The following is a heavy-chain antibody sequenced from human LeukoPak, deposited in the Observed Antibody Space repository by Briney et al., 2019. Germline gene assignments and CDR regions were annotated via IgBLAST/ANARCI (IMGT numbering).Heavy chain of an antibody. Sequence: GGSLRLSCAASGFTFSSYALIWVRQAPGKGLEWVSYISSTGTSIYYADSVKGRFTISRGNAKNSLYLQMNSLRAEDTAVYYCAADPDLGYCSGGSCYIYYYYGMDVWGQGTTVTVSS. CDR2: ISSTGTSI. CDR3: AADPDLGYCSGGSCYIYYYYGMDV. J-gene: IGHJ6*02. D-gene: IGHD2-15*01. V-gene: IGHV3-48*01. CDR1: GFTFSSYA.